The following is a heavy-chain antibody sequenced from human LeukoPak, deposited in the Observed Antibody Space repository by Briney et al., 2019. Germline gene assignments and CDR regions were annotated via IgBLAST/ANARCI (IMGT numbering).Heavy chain of an antibody. CDR1: GYTFTNYA. V-gene: IGHV1-3*01. D-gene: IGHD3-10*01. J-gene: IGHJ4*02. CDR3: ARGSYFYGSGSFMGSDY. Sequence: ASVKVSCKASGYTFTNYAVHWVRQAPGQRLEWMGWINSGNGNTEYSQNFQDRVTITRDTSATTAYMELSSLRSEDTAVYYCARGSYFYGSGSFMGSDYWGQGTLVTVSA. CDR2: INSGNGNT.